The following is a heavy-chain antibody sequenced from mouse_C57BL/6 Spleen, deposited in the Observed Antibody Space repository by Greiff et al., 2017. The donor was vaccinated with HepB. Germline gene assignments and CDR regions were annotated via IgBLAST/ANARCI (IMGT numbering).Heavy chain of an antibody. J-gene: IGHJ4*01. CDR3: ARLGQLRLGAMDY. D-gene: IGHD3-2*02. V-gene: IGHV1-69*01. CDR2: IDPSDSYT. CDR1: GYTFTSYW. Sequence: QVQLQQPGAELVMPGASVKLSCKASGYTFTSYWMHWVKQRPGQGLEWIGEIDPSDSYTNYNQKFKGKSTLTVDKSSSTAYMQLSSLTSEDSAVYYCARLGQLRLGAMDYWGQGTSVTVSS.